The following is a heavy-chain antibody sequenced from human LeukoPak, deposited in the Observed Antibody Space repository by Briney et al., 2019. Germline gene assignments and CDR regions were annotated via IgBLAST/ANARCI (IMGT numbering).Heavy chain of an antibody. CDR3: AKGPRAAGTFHWFDP. D-gene: IGHD6-13*01. J-gene: IGHJ5*02. CDR1: GFTFSSYG. CDR2: ISYDGSNK. Sequence: GGSLRLSCAASGFTFSSYGMHWVRQAPGKGLEWVAVISYDGSNKYYADSVKGRFTISRDNSKNTLYLQMNSLRAEDTAVYYCAKGPRAAGTFHWFDPWGQGTLVTVSS. V-gene: IGHV3-30*18.